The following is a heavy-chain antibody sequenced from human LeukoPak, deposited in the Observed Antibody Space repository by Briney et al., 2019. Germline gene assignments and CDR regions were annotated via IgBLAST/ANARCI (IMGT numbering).Heavy chain of an antibody. J-gene: IGHJ2*01. CDR3: AREGPVSRYFDL. D-gene: IGHD4-11*01. CDR1: GFTFSSYE. V-gene: IGHV3-48*03. Sequence: GGSLRLSCAASGFTFSSYEMNWVRQAPGKGLEWVSYISSSGITIYYADSVRGRFTISRDNAKNSLYLQMNSLRAGDTAVYFCAREGPVSRYFDLWGRGALVTVSS. CDR2: ISSSGITI.